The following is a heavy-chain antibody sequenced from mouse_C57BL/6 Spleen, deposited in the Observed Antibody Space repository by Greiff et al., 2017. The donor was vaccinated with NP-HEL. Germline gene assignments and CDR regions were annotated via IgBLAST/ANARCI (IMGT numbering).Heavy chain of an antibody. CDR1: GFNIKDDY. CDR3: TTAYGTSWYFDV. J-gene: IGHJ1*03. V-gene: IGHV14-4*01. CDR2: IDPENGDT. Sequence: EVMLVESGAELVRPGASVKLSCTASGFNIKDDYMHWVKQRPEQGLEWIGWIDPENGDTEYASKFQGKATITADTSSNTAYLQLSSLTSEDTAVYYCTTAYGTSWYFDVWGTGTTVTVSS. D-gene: IGHD1-1*01.